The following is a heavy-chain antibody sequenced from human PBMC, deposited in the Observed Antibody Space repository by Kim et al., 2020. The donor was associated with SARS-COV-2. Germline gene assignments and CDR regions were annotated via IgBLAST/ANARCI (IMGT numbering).Heavy chain of an antibody. V-gene: IGHV4-39*01. Sequence: YYSGTTYYNLSLKSRVTISVDTSKNQFSLMLSSVTAADTSVYYCARGIEPWGQGTLVTVSS. J-gene: IGHJ5*02. D-gene: IGHD3-16*01. CDR2: YYSGTT. CDR3: ARGIEP.